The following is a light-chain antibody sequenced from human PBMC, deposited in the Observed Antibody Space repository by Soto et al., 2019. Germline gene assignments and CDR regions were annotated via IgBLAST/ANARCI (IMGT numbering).Light chain of an antibody. V-gene: IGKV4-1*01. CDR2: WAS. CDR3: QQYYSSPQT. Sequence: DIVMTQSPDSLAVSLGERATINCKSSQSLLYSSNNKNYLAWYQQKPGQPPKLLIYWASTRQSGVPDRFSGSGSGTEFALTISSLQAEDVAVYYCQQYYSSPQTFGQGTKVEMK. J-gene: IGKJ1*01. CDR1: QSLLYSSNNKNY.